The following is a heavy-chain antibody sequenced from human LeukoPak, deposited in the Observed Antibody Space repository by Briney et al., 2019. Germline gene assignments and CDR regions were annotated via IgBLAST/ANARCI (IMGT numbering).Heavy chain of an antibody. CDR3: ASKPPNYYDSSGYYRASFDY. Sequence: ASVKVSCKASGYTFTSYGISWVRQAPGQGLEWMGWISAYNGNTNYAQKLQGRVTMTRNTSISTAYMELSSLRSEDTAVYYCASKPPNYYDSSGYYRASFDYWGQGTLVTVSS. J-gene: IGHJ4*02. CDR2: ISAYNGNT. CDR1: GYTFTSYG. V-gene: IGHV1-18*01. D-gene: IGHD3-22*01.